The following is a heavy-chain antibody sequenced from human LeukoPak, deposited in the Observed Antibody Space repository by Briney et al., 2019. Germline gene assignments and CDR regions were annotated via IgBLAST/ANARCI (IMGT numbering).Heavy chain of an antibody. CDR3: ARELQYCSSTSCYGDY. Sequence: ASVKVSCKASGYTFTGYYMHWVRQAPGQGLEWMGWINPNSGGTNYAQKFQGRVTMTRDTSISTAYMELSRLRSDDTAVYYCARELQYCSSTSCYGDYWGQGTLVTVSS. J-gene: IGHJ4*02. CDR2: INPNSGGT. CDR1: GYTFTGYY. D-gene: IGHD2-2*01. V-gene: IGHV1-2*02.